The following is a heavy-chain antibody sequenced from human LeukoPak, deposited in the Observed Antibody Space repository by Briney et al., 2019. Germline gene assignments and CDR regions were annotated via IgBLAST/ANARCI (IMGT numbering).Heavy chain of an antibody. CDR2: IYYSGST. J-gene: IGHJ3*02. CDR3: ASDSSGYYRALDAFDI. CDR1: GGSISSYY. D-gene: IGHD3-22*01. Sequence: SETLSLTCTVSGGSISSYYWSWIRQPPGKGLEWIGSIYYSGSTYYNPSLKSRVTISVDTSKNQFSLKLSSVTAADTAVYYCASDSSGYYRALDAFDIWGQGTMVTVSS. V-gene: IGHV4-59*05.